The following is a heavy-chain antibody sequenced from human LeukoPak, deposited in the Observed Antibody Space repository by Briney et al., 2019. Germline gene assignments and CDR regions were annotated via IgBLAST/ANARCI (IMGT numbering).Heavy chain of an antibody. J-gene: IGHJ4*02. V-gene: IGHV3-23*01. CDR3: AKDMAYDFWSGYYSSAHDY. CDR2: ISGSGGST. Sequence: GGSLRLSCAASGFTFSSYAMSWVRQAPGKGLEWVSAISGSGGSTYYADSVKGRFTISRDNSKNTLYLQMNSLRAEDTAVYYCAKDMAYDFWSGYYSSAHDYRGQGTLVTVSS. D-gene: IGHD3-3*01. CDR1: GFTFSSYA.